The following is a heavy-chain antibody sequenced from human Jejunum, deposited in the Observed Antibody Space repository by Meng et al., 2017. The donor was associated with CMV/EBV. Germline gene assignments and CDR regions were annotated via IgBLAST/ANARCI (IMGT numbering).Heavy chain of an antibody. CDR3: ARGGDWNEGGRFDY. CDR2: IYYSGST. D-gene: IGHD1-1*01. CDR1: IGSLSPYY. Sequence: VSIGSLSPYYWSWIRQPPGKGLEWIGYIYYSGSTNYNPSLKSRVTISVDTSKNHFSLKLSSVTAADTAVYYCARGGDWNEGGRFDYWGQGTLVTVSS. V-gene: IGHV4-59*01. J-gene: IGHJ4*02.